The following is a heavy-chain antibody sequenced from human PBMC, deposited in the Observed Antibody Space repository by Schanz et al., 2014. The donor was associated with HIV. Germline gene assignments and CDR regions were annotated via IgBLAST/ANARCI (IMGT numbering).Heavy chain of an antibody. J-gene: IGHJ3*02. CDR1: GGTFRTYA. Sequence: QVQLVQSGAEVKKPGSSVKVSCKTLGGTFRTYAVSWVRQAPGQGLEWMGWIIPIFGTTNYAQKFQGRVTITADESTSTAYMELSSLRSEDTAVYYCASGRFDTVIWWGDAFLIWGRGTMVTVSS. CDR2: IIPIFGTT. D-gene: IGHD5-18*01. CDR3: ASGRFDTVIWWGDAFLI. V-gene: IGHV1-69*01.